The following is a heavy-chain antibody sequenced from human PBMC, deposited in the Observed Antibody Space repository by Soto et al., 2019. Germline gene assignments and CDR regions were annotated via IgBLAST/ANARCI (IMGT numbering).Heavy chain of an antibody. CDR1: GVSVSSDIYY. D-gene: IGHD2-2*01. Sequence: KSSETLSLTCSVSGVSVSSDIYYWSWIRHHPGKGLEWIGYIYYSGNTYYNPSLGGRVTISLDTSKNHFSLRLRSVTPADTAVYYCARYPVVVVPAANYGLDVWGKGTTVTVPS. J-gene: IGHJ6*04. CDR3: ARYPVVVVPAANYGLDV. CDR2: IYYSGNT. V-gene: IGHV4-31*03.